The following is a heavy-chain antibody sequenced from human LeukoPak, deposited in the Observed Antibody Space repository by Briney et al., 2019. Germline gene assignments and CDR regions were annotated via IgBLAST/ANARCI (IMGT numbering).Heavy chain of an antibody. V-gene: IGHV3-21*06. CDR3: GRAFPPLRTSSAGDL. J-gene: IGHJ4*02. D-gene: IGHD3-16*01. CDR1: GFTFSDYD. Sequence: GSLRLSCSASGFTFSDYDMNWIRQAPGKGLEWISAISGRSSHTYYGDSVKGRFSISRDNAKNLLYLQMNGLGAEDTAVYYCGRAFPPLRTSSAGDLWGQGTLVTVSS. CDR2: ISGRSSHT.